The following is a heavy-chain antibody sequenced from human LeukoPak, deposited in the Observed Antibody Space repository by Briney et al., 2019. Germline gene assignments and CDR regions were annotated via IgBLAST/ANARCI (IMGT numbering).Heavy chain of an antibody. CDR2: IYYSGST. CDR3: ARLYFHGYYYYYMDV. Sequence: PSETLSLTCTVSGASISSSSYYWGWIRQPPGKGLEWIGSIYYSGSTYYNRSLKSRVTISVDTSKNQFSLKLSSVTAADTAVYYCARLYFHGYYYYYMDVWGKGTTVTVSS. V-gene: IGHV4-39*01. D-gene: IGHD2-21*01. J-gene: IGHJ6*03. CDR1: GASISSSSYY.